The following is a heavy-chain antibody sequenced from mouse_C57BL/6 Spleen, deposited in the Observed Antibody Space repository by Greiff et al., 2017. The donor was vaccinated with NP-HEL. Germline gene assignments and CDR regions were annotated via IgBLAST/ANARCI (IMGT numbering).Heavy chain of an antibody. CDR1: GYTFTDYE. J-gene: IGHJ2*01. CDR3: TRPDSSGYVDY. Sequence: QVQLQQSGAELVRPGASVTLSCKASGYTFTDYEMHWVKQTPVHGLEWIGAIDPETGGTAYNQKFKGKAILTADKSSSTAYMELRSLTSEDSAVYYCTRPDSSGYVDYWGQGTTLTVSS. CDR2: IDPETGGT. D-gene: IGHD3-2*02. V-gene: IGHV1-15*01.